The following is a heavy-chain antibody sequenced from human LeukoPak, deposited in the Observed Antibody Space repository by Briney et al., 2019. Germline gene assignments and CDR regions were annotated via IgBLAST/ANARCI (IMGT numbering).Heavy chain of an antibody. CDR3: ARSGIPYGLDV. CDR2: INPNSGGT. D-gene: IGHD1-1*01. CDR1: GYTFTGFF. Sequence: GASVNVSCKASGYTFTGFFMHWVRQAPGQGLEWMGRINPNSGGTNYAQKFQGRVTMTRDTSISTAYMELSRLRSDDTAVYYCARSGIPYGLDVWGQGTTVTVSS. V-gene: IGHV1-2*06. J-gene: IGHJ6*02.